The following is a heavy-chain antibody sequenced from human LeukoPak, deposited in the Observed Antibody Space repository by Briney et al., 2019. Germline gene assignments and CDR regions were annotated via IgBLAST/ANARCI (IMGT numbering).Heavy chain of an antibody. CDR3: ASATYYYDSSGLRRTKYWYFDL. J-gene: IGHJ2*01. Sequence: SQTLSLTCAVSGGSISSGGYAGGWIRQATGKGLEWIGYMYNSGSTYYNPSLNSRVTISVDRSTNQFSLKLSSVPAAATAVYYCASATYYYDSSGLRRTKYWYFDLWGRGTLVTVSS. V-gene: IGHV4-30-2*01. D-gene: IGHD3-22*01. CDR1: GGSISSGGYA. CDR2: MYNSGST.